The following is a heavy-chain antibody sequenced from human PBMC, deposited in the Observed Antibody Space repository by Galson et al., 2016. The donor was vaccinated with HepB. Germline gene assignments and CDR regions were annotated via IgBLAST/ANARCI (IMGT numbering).Heavy chain of an antibody. CDR2: INPSSGTT. CDR3: AIFTSRRYFEI. Sequence: SVKVSCKASGYSFTSYDMHWVRQAPGQGLEWMGIINPSSGTTRYAQKFRGRVTMTSDTSKTTVSMEVSGLRSEDTAVYYCAIFTSRRYFEIWGRGTLVSVSS. J-gene: IGHJ2*01. D-gene: IGHD3-3*01. V-gene: IGHV1-46*01. CDR1: GYSFTSYD.